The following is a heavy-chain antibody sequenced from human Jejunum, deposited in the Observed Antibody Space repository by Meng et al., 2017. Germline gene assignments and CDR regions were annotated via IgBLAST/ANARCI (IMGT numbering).Heavy chain of an antibody. V-gene: IGHV1-69*08. CDR1: GGTFSTYT. CDR3: ARDGDTAVGGYYFDD. CDR2: IIPILGVV. J-gene: IGHJ4*02. D-gene: IGHD5-18*01. Sequence: QVQVVQSGAEVKKPGSSVKVSCKTSGGTFSTYTVHWVRQAPGQGLEWMGKIIPILGVVNYSQKFQARVTITADKSTNTAYMELNSLRSEDTAVYYCARDGDTAVGGYYFDDWGQGTLVTVSS.